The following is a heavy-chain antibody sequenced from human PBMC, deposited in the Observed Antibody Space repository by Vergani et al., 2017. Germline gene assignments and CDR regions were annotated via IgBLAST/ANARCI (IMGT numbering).Heavy chain of an antibody. CDR2: ISAYNGNT. V-gene: IGHV1-18*01. CDR1: GYTFTSYG. J-gene: IGHJ4*02. Sequence: QVQLVQSGAEVKKPGASVKVSCKASGYTFTSYGISWVRQAPGQGLAWMGWISAYNGNTNYAQKLQGRVTMTTDTSTSTAYMELRSLRSDDTAVYYCARDRKYDYVWGSYRRRGFDYWGQGTLVTVSS. CDR3: ARDRKYDYVWGSYRRRGFDY. D-gene: IGHD3-16*02.